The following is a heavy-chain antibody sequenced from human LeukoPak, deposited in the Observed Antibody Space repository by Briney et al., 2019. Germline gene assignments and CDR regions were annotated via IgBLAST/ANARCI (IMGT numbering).Heavy chain of an antibody. CDR3: ARAYKDHTGRLRWHTYYYYMDV. D-gene: IGHD4-23*01. CDR2: MNPNSGNT. J-gene: IGHJ6*03. CDR1: GYTFTSYD. Sequence: ASVKVSCKASGYTFTSYDINWVRQATGQGLEWLGWMNPNSGNTGYALKFQGKVTMTRNSSISTAYMELSSQRSEDTAVYYCARAYKDHTGRLRWHTYYYYMDVWGKGTTVTVSS. V-gene: IGHV1-8*01.